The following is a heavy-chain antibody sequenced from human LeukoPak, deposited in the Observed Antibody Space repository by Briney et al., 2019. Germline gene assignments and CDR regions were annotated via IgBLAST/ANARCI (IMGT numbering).Heavy chain of an antibody. J-gene: IGHJ6*02. CDR3: TRSMAIAAADTDYYYYYVMDV. D-gene: IGHD6-13*01. Sequence: SQSLSLTCTVSGRSISSYYWSWIRQPPGKGLEWIGYIYYSGSTNYNPSLKSRATISVNTSKNQFSLKLSSVTATDTAVYYCTRSMAIAAADTDYYYYYVMDVWGQETTVTVSS. V-gene: IGHV4-59*08. CDR1: GRSISSYY. CDR2: IYYSGST.